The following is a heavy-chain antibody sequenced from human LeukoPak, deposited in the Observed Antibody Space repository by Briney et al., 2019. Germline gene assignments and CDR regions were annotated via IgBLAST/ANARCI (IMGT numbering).Heavy chain of an antibody. Sequence: SETLSLTCTVSGGSISSYYWSWIRQPPGKGLEWIGYIYNSGSTNYNPSLKSRVTISVDTSKNQFSLKLSSVTAADTAVYYCARAYYYGSGSYAFDTWGQGTMVTVSS. CDR1: GGSISSYY. J-gene: IGHJ3*02. CDR3: ARAYYYGSGSYAFDT. CDR2: IYNSGST. D-gene: IGHD3-10*01. V-gene: IGHV4-59*01.